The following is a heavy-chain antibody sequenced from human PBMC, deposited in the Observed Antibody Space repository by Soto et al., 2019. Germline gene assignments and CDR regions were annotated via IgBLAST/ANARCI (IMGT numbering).Heavy chain of an antibody. CDR1: GYTFTSYY. J-gene: IGHJ6*03. D-gene: IGHD3-9*01. Sequence: GASVKVSCKASGYTFTSYYMHWVRQAPGQGLEWMGWMNPNSGNTGYAQKFQGRVTMTRNTSISTAYMELSSLRSEDTAVYYCARGNYDILTGYHYYYYYMDVWGKGTTVTVSS. V-gene: IGHV1-8*02. CDR2: MNPNSGNT. CDR3: ARGNYDILTGYHYYYYYMDV.